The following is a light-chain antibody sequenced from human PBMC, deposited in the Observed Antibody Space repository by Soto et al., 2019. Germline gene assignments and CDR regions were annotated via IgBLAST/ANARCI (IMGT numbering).Light chain of an antibody. Sequence: DIQMTQSPSTLSASVGDRVTITCRASESISPWLAWYQQKLGKAPKLLIYKASSLESGVPSRFSGSGSGTEFTLTISSLQPDDFATYYCQQYNSYSSFGQGTKVDI. J-gene: IGKJ1*01. CDR1: ESISPW. CDR2: KAS. V-gene: IGKV1-5*03. CDR3: QQYNSYSS.